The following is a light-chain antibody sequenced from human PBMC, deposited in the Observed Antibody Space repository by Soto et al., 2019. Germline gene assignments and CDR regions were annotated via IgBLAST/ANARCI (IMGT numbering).Light chain of an antibody. Sequence: EIVLTQSPATLSLSPGERATLSCRASQSVSNYLAWYQQKPGQAPRLLIYDASNRATGIPARFSGSGSETYFPLTIRSLGAEDFAVYYCQQRSNWPPWTFGQGTKVEIK. CDR1: QSVSNY. J-gene: IGKJ1*01. V-gene: IGKV3-11*01. CDR3: QQRSNWPPWT. CDR2: DAS.